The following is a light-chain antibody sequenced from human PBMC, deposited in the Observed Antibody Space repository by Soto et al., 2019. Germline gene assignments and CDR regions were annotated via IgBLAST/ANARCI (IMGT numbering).Light chain of an antibody. CDR2: AAS. CDR1: QIINNY. CDR3: QQSYGTPIT. J-gene: IGKJ5*01. Sequence: DIQMTQSPSSLSASVGDRVTITCRASQIINNYLNWYQQKPGKAPRVLIYAASSLQSGVPSRFSGSGSGTDFILTITSLQPEDFATYYCQQSYGTPITFGQGTRLEIK. V-gene: IGKV1-39*01.